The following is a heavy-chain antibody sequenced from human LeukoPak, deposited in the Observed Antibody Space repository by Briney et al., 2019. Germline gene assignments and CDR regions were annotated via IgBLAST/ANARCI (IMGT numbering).Heavy chain of an antibody. CDR3: ARGTVTAIWGAFDI. V-gene: IGHV3-21*01. Sequence: PGGCLRLSCAASGFTFSSYSMNWVRQAPGKGLEWVLSISSSSYIYYADSVKGRSTISRDNASNALYLQMTRLRAADTAVYYCARGTVTAIWGAFDIWGQGTMVTVSS. CDR2: ISSSSYI. D-gene: IGHD2-21*02. CDR1: GFTFSSYS. J-gene: IGHJ3*02.